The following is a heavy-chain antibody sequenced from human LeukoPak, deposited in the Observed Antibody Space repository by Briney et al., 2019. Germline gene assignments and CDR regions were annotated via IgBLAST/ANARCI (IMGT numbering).Heavy chain of an antibody. V-gene: IGHV3-48*03. CDR3: ARRYCSSTSCTLDY. J-gene: IGHJ4*02. D-gene: IGHD2-2*01. CDR2: ISTSGSTK. CDR1: GFTLSSYE. Sequence: GGSLRLSCAASGFTLSSYEVNWVRQAPGKGLEWVSYISTSGSTKYYADSVKGRFTISRDNAENSLYLQMNSLGAEDTAVYYCARRYCSSTSCTLDYWGQGTLVTVSS.